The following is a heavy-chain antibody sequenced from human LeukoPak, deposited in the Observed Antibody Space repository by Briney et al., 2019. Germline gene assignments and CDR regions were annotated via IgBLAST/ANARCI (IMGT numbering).Heavy chain of an antibody. CDR2: IAYDGSRA. D-gene: IGHD1-14*01. CDR1: EFTFGGYG. CDR3: TRYNNDHFDY. J-gene: IGHJ4*02. Sequence: PGGSLRLSCAGSEFTFGGYGMHWFRQTPGKGLEWVAVIAYDGSRAFYADSVKGRFTISRDNSKNTMSVQMDDLRAEDTAVYYCTRYNNDHFDYWGQGTLVTVSP. V-gene: IGHV3-33*01.